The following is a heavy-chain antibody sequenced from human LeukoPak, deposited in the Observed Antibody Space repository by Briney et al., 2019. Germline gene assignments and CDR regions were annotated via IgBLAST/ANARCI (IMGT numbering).Heavy chain of an antibody. D-gene: IGHD4-23*01. CDR3: TRDEGATVATYRFDF. Sequence: GGSVRLSCKASGFDFSRYYMSWVRQPPGKGLEWLANIKYDGTYINYKDSVKVRLTLSRDNAKNSVYLQMNSLRTEDTAVYYCTRDEGATVATYRFDFWGRGTLVTVSS. V-gene: IGHV3-7*01. CDR2: IKYDGTYI. J-gene: IGHJ4*02. CDR1: GFDFSRYY.